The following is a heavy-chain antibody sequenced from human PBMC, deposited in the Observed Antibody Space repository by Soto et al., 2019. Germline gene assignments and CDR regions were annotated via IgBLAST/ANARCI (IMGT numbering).Heavy chain of an antibody. Sequence: QVQLVQSGAEVKKPGSSVKVSCKASGGTFSSYTISWVRQAPGQGLEWMGRIIPILGIANYAQKFQGRVTITEDKSTSTASMELSSLRSEDTAVYYCARDVGYDSSVSGVEDAFDIWGQGTMVTVSS. D-gene: IGHD3-22*01. CDR2: IIPILGIA. CDR1: GGTFSSYT. V-gene: IGHV1-69*08. J-gene: IGHJ3*02. CDR3: ARDVGYDSSVSGVEDAFDI.